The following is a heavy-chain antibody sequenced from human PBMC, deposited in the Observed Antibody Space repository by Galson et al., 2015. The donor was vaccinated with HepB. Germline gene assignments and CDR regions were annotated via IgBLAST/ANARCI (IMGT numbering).Heavy chain of an antibody. CDR1: GFTFSSYS. V-gene: IGHV3-21*01. Sequence: SLRLSCAASGFTFSSYSMNWVRQAPGKGLEWVSSISSSSSYIYYADSVKGRFTISRDNAENSLYLQMNSLRAEDTAVYYCAVSCSSTSCPHDYWGQGTLVTVSS. J-gene: IGHJ4*02. D-gene: IGHD2-2*01. CDR2: ISSSSSYI. CDR3: AVSCSSTSCPHDY.